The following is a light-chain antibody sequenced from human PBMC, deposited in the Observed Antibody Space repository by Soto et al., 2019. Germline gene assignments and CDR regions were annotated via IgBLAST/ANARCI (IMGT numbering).Light chain of an antibody. J-gene: IGKJ1*01. V-gene: IGKV3-15*01. CDR3: QQYNTWLWT. CDR2: GAS. CDR1: QSINAH. Sequence: EVVMTQSPATLSVSPGERVTLSCRASQSINAHLAWYQQKPGQAPRLLIHGASTRATGIPARFSGSGFGTEFIHTISRLQSEDFAIYYCQQYNTWLWTFGQGTKVE.